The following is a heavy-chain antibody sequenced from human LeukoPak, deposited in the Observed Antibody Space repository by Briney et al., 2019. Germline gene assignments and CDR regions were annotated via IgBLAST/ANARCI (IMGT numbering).Heavy chain of an antibody. D-gene: IGHD3-10*01. CDR1: GFTFSSYS. J-gene: IGHJ4*02. V-gene: IGHV3-21*01. Sequence: GGSLRLSCAASGFTFSSYSMNWVRQAPGKGLEWVSSISSSSSYIYYADSVKGRFTISRDNAKNSLYLQMNSLRAEDTAVYYCARGAQGGVRGVIMGGVDYWGQGTLVTVSS. CDR3: ARGAQGGVRGVIMGGVDY. CDR2: ISSSSSYI.